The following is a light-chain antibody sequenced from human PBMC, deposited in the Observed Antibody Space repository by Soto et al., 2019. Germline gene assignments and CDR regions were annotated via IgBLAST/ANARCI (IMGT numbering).Light chain of an antibody. CDR2: VNNDGSH. V-gene: IGLV4-69*01. Sequence: QLVLTQSPAASASLGASVKLTCTLSSGHSTYAIAWHQQQPEKGPRFLLKVNNDGSHSKGDGIPDRFSGSSSGAERYLTISSLQSEDEADYYCQTWGTGIWVFGGGTKVTVL. CDR3: QTWGTGIWV. CDR1: SGHSTYA. J-gene: IGLJ3*02.